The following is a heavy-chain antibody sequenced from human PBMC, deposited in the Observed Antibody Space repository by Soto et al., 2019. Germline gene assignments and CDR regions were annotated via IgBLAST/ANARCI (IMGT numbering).Heavy chain of an antibody. V-gene: IGHV3-53*01. Sequence: PGGSLRLSCAASGFTVSDNHMTWVRQAPGKGLEWVSVIYGGGNTFYLDSVKGRFTISRDNSKNTLYLQMNSLRAEDTAVYYCARGFNRLNYWGQGTLVTVSS. CDR3: ARGFNRLNY. D-gene: IGHD5-12*01. CDR1: GFTVSDNH. J-gene: IGHJ4*02. CDR2: IYGGGNT.